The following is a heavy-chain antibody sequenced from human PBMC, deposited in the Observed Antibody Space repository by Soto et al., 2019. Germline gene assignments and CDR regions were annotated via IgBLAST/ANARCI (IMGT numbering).Heavy chain of an antibody. Sequence: EVQLLESGGGLVQPGGSLRLSCAAGGFTFSGYAMSRVRQAPGKGLEWVSGISGSGDSTYYADSVKGRFTISRDNSKNTLYLQMNSLRAEDTAVYYCAKGVPGIAVAGTGYFQHWGQGTLVTVSS. D-gene: IGHD6-19*01. J-gene: IGHJ1*01. CDR2: ISGSGDST. V-gene: IGHV3-23*01. CDR1: GFTFSGYA. CDR3: AKGVPGIAVAGTGYFQH.